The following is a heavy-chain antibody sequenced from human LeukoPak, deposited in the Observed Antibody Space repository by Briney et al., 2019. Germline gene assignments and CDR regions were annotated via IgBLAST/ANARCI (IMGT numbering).Heavy chain of an antibody. CDR3: ARGLSYYDSSGYYYDGMDY. D-gene: IGHD3-22*01. CDR1: SGSFSGYY. V-gene: IGHV4-34*01. J-gene: IGHJ4*02. CDR2: INHSGST. Sequence: SSETLSLTCAVYSGSFSGYYWSWIRQPPGKGLEWIGEINHSGSTNYNPSLKSRVTISVDTSKNQFSLKLSSVTAADTAVYYCARGLSYYDSSGYYYDGMDYWGQGTLVTVSS.